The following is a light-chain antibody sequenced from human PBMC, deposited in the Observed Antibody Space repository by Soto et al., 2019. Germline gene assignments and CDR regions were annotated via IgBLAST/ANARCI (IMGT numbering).Light chain of an antibody. CDR2: DAS. CDR1: QNIRNL. V-gene: IGKV1-5*01. J-gene: IGKJ5*01. Sequence: IQLTQTTSTLSPAIGDGVTVTFRASQNIRNLLAWYQQKPGQAPKPLIFDASTLKTGVPSRFGGSGSGAEFNFTITGLQPDDIATYFCQPSYTYSPFGQVALLAVK. CDR3: QPSYTYSP.